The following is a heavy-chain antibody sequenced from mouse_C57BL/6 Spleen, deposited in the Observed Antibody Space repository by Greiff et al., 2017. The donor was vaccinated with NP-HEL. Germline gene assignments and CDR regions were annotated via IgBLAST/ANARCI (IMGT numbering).Heavy chain of an antibody. V-gene: IGHV1-19*01. CDR1: GYTFTDYY. Sequence: VQLQQSGPVLVKPGASVKMSCKASGYTFTDYYMNWVKQSHGKSLEWIGVINPYNGGTSYNQKFKGKATLTVDKSSSTAYMELNSLTSEDSAVYYCARRDGSSPTEYFDVWGTGTTVTVSS. CDR2: INPYNGGT. J-gene: IGHJ1*03. D-gene: IGHD1-1*01. CDR3: ARRDGSSPTEYFDV.